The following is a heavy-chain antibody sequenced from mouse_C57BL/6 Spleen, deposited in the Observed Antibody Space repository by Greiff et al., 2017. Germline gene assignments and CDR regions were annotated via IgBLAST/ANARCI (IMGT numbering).Heavy chain of an antibody. CDR1: GYTFTDYN. CDR2: INPNNGGT. D-gene: IGHD1-1*01. Sequence: EVQLQQSGPELVKPGASVKIPCKASGYTFTDYNMDWVKQSHGKSLEWIGDINPNNGGTIYNQKFKGKATLTVDKSSSTAYMELRSLTSEDTAVYYCARNPITTVDYYAMDYWGQGTSVTVSS. V-gene: IGHV1-18*01. CDR3: ARNPITTVDYYAMDY. J-gene: IGHJ4*01.